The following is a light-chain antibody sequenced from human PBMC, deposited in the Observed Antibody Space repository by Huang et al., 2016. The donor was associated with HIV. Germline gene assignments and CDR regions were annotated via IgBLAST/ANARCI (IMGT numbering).Light chain of an antibody. CDR1: QSISSY. J-gene: IGKJ4*01. Sequence: DIQMTQSPSSLSASVGDRVTITCRASQSISSYLNWYQQKPGKAHNLLIYAASSLQSGVPSRFSGSESGTDFTLTISSLQPEDFATYYCQQSYSTPLTFGGGTTVEIK. V-gene: IGKV1-39*01. CDR3: QQSYSTPLT. CDR2: AAS.